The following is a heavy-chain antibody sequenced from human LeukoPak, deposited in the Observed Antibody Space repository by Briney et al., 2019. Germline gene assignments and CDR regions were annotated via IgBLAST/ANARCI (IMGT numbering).Heavy chain of an antibody. CDR1: GFTFSSYA. Sequence: TGGSLRLSCAASGFTFSSYAMSWVRQAPGKGLEWVSAISGSGGSTYYADSVKGRFTISRDNSKNTLYLQMNSLRAEDTAVYYCAKGYMVRGVIPDYWGQGTLVTVSS. V-gene: IGHV3-23*01. CDR3: AKGYMVRGVIPDY. J-gene: IGHJ4*02. CDR2: ISGSGGST. D-gene: IGHD3-10*01.